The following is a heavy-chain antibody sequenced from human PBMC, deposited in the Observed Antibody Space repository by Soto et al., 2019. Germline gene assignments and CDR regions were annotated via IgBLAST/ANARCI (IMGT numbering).Heavy chain of an antibody. CDR2: ISAYNGNT. D-gene: IGHD2-8*01. CDR1: GYTFTSYG. Sequence: GASVKVSCKASGYTFTSYGISWVLQAPGQGLEWMGWISAYNGNTNYAQKLQGRVTMTTDTSTSTAYMELRSLRSDDTAVYYCAREVVSRNGVYDPFERWGPETRFTVAS. V-gene: IGHV1-18*01. CDR3: AREVVSRNGVYDPFER. J-gene: IGHJ3*02.